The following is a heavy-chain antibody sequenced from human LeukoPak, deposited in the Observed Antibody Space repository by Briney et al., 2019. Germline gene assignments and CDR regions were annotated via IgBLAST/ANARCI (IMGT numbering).Heavy chain of an antibody. V-gene: IGHV1-18*01. CDR3: ARDLPFGDGYNND. D-gene: IGHD5-24*01. CDR1: GYTLTELS. Sequence: ASVKVSCKVSGYTLTELSMHWVRQAPGQGLEWMGWISAYNGNTNYAQKLQGRVTMTTDTSTSTAYMELRSLRSEDTAVYYCARDLPFGDGYNNDWGQGILVTVSS. CDR2: ISAYNGNT. J-gene: IGHJ4*02.